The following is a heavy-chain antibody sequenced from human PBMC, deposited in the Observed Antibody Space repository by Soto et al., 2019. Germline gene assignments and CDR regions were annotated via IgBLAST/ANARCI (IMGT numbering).Heavy chain of an antibody. Sequence: GGSLRLSCAASGFTFSSYGMHWVRQAPGKGLEWVAVISYDGSNKYYADSVKGRFTISRDNSKNTLYLQMNSLRAEDTAVYYCASLAGRRYDYVWGSYRYPYGMDVWGQGTTVTVSS. CDR2: ISYDGSNK. J-gene: IGHJ6*02. D-gene: IGHD3-16*02. CDR1: GFTFSSYG. CDR3: ASLAGRRYDYVWGSYRYPYGMDV. V-gene: IGHV3-30*03.